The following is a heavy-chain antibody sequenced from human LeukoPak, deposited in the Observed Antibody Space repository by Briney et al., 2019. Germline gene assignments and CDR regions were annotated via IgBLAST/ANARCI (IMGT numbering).Heavy chain of an antibody. V-gene: IGHV3-23*01. CDR1: GFTFSSYA. J-gene: IGHJ3*02. D-gene: IGHD2-15*01. CDR2: ISGSGSTT. Sequence: SGGSLRLSCAASGFTFSSYAMNWVRQAPGKGLEWVSAISGSGSTTYYADSVKGRFTISRDNSKNTLFLQMNGLTAEDTAIYSCARPRLEYCSGGSCFDAFDIWGQGTMVTVSS. CDR3: ARPRLEYCSGGSCFDAFDI.